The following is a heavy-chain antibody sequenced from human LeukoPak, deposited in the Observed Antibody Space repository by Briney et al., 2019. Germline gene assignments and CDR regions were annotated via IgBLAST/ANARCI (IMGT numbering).Heavy chain of an antibody. CDR1: GFTFSSYA. J-gene: IGHJ6*02. CDR2: ISYDGSNK. Sequence: GGSPRLSCAASGFTFSSYAMHWVRQAPGKGLEWVAVISYDGSNKYYADSVKGRFTISRDNSKNTLYLQMNSLRAEDTAAYYCARGEQWFGELLYYYGMDVWGQGTTVTVSS. D-gene: IGHD3-10*01. V-gene: IGHV3-30*04. CDR3: ARGEQWFGELLYYYGMDV.